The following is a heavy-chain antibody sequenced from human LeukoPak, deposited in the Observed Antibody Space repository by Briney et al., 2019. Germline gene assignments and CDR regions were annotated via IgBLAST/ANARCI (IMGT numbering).Heavy chain of an antibody. CDR3: ARAGLYQLLWAFDY. CDR1: GFTFSSHS. Sequence: GGSLRLSCAAPGFTFSSHSMNWVRQAPGKGLEWVSSISSSSYYIHYADSVKGRFTISRDDAKNSLYLQMNNLRAEDTAVYYCARAGLYQLLWAFDYWGQGNLVTVSS. CDR2: ISSSSYYI. V-gene: IGHV3-21*01. D-gene: IGHD2-2*01. J-gene: IGHJ4*02.